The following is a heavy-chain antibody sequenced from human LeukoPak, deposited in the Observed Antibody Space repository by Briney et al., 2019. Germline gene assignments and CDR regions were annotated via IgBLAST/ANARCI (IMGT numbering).Heavy chain of an antibody. CDR3: ARAYYDSSGYYEYFQH. V-gene: IGHV4-38-2*02. CDR1: GYSISSGYY. CDR2: IYHSGST. J-gene: IGHJ1*01. Sequence: SETLSLTCTVSGYSISSGYYWGWIRQPPGKGLEWIGSIYHSGSTYYNPSLKSRVTISVDTSKNQFSLKLSSVTAADTAVYYCARAYYDSSGYYEYFQHWGQGTLVTVSS. D-gene: IGHD3-22*01.